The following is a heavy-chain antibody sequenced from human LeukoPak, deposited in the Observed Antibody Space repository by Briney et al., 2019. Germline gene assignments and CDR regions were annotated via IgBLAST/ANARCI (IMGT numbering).Heavy chain of an antibody. V-gene: IGHV3-20*04. Sequence: PGGSLRLSCAASGFTFDDYGMSWVRQAPGKGLEWVSGINWNGGSTGYADSVKGRFTISRDNAKNSLYLEMNSLRTEDMALYYCAREGGWSAIDCWGQGTLVTVSS. CDR2: INWNGGST. D-gene: IGHD6-19*01. J-gene: IGHJ4*02. CDR1: GFTFDDYG. CDR3: AREGGWSAIDC.